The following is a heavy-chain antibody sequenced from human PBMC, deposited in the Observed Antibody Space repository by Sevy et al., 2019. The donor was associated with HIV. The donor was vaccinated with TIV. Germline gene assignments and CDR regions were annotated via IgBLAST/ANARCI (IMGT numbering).Heavy chain of an antibody. CDR2: IRSSGST. CDR1: GASISSSGYY. J-gene: IGHJ4*02. D-gene: IGHD6-19*01. V-gene: IGHV4-39*01. CDR3: AGPTLTYSSGWSYYDY. Sequence: SETLSLTCSVSGASISSSGYYWGWIRQPPGKGLEWIASIRSSGSTFYNPSLRSRVTISADTSKNQFSLKLNSVTAADTARYYCAGPTLTYSSGWSYYDYWGQGTVVTVSS.